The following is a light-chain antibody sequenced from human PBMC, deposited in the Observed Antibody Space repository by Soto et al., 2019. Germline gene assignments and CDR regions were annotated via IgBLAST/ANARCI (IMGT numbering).Light chain of an antibody. V-gene: IGLV2-14*01. Sequence: QSVLTQPASVSGSPGQSLTISRPGSSSYVGGYNYVSWYQQHPGKAPKLMIYDVSNRPSGVSNRFSGSKSGNTASLTISGLQAEDEADYYCSSYTSSTRYVFGTGTKVTVL. CDR1: SSYVGGYNY. CDR2: DVS. J-gene: IGLJ1*01. CDR3: SSYTSSTRYV.